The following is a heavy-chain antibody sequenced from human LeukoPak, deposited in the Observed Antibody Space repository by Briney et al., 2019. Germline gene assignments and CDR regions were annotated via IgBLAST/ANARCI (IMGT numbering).Heavy chain of an antibody. V-gene: IGHV4-31*03. Sequence: SQTLSLTCTVSGGSISSGGYYWSWIRQHPGKGLEWIGYIYYSGSTYYNPSLKSRVTISVDTSKNQFSLKLSSVTAADTAVYYCARYRAHKSNWFDPWGQGTLVTVSS. CDR3: ARYRAHKSNWFDP. CDR2: IYYSGST. CDR1: GGSISSGGYY. J-gene: IGHJ5*02. D-gene: IGHD4/OR15-4a*01.